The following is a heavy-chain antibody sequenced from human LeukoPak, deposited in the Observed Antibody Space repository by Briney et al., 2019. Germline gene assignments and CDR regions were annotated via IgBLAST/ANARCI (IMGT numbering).Heavy chain of an antibody. J-gene: IGHJ3*02. D-gene: IGHD3-22*01. V-gene: IGHV1-2*02. CDR3: ARFVVEDSSGWYAAFDI. CDR2: RNPNSGGT. CDR1: GSTXTGYY. Sequence: GASVKVSCKASGSTXTGYYMHGVRQAPGPGLEGMGWRNPNSGGTNYAQKFQGRVTMTRDTSISRAYMELSRLRSDDTAGYYSARFVVEDSSGWYAAFDIWGEGTMVTVSS.